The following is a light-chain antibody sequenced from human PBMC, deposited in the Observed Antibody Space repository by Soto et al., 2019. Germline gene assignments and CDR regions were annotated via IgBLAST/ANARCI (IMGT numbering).Light chain of an antibody. CDR3: QQYNTWPRT. CDR2: GAS. V-gene: IGKV3-15*01. Sequence: EIVMTQSPATLSVSPGERATLSCRASQGIKDYVAWFQQKPGQAPRLLIYGASTRATAIPARFSGSGSGTEFTLSISSLQSEDFAVYYCQQYNTWPRTFGQGIKVETK. J-gene: IGKJ1*01. CDR1: QGIKDY.